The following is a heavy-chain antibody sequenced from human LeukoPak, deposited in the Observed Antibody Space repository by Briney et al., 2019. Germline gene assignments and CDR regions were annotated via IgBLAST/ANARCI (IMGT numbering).Heavy chain of an antibody. J-gene: IGHJ4*02. Sequence: HPGGSLRLSCAASGFTFSSYGMHWFRQAPGKGLEWVAVISYDGSNKYYADSVKGRFTISRDNVRNSLFLQMNSLETEDTAVYFCATRPEPYCDCPLDFWGQGTLVTVSS. D-gene: IGHD3-9*01. CDR1: GFTFSSYG. CDR3: ATRPEPYCDCPLDF. CDR2: ISYDGSNK. V-gene: IGHV3-30*03.